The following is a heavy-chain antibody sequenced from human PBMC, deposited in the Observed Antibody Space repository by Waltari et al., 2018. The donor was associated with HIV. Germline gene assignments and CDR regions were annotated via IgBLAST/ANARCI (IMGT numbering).Heavy chain of an antibody. CDR3: ARDRGVVTPNYGMDV. CDR2: ISGSRFTI. D-gene: IGHD2-21*02. J-gene: IGHJ6*02. V-gene: IGHV3-48*01. CDR1: GFTFSTYS. Sequence: EVQLVESGGGLVQPGGSLRLSCAASGFTFSTYSMNWARQAPGKGLEWVSHISGSRFTIYYADSVKGRFTISRDNAKNSLYLQMNSLRAEDTAVYYCARDRGVVTPNYGMDVWGQGTTVTVSS.